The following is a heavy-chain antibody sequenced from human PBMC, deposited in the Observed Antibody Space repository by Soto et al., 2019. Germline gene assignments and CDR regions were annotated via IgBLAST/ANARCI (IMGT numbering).Heavy chain of an antibody. CDR3: ARDGYNYQYYFDY. CDR2: IIPIFGTA. CDR1: GDTFSSYA. V-gene: IGHV1-69*13. D-gene: IGHD5-12*01. Sequence: ASVKVSCKASGDTFSSYAISWVRQAPGQGLEWMGGIIPIFGTANYAQKFQGRVTITADDSTSTAYMELSSLRSEDTAVYYCARDGYNYQYYFDYWGQGTLVTVSS. J-gene: IGHJ4*02.